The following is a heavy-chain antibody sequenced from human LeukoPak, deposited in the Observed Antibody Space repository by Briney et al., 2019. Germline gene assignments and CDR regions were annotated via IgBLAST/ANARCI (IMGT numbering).Heavy chain of an antibody. CDR2: INRGVAT. V-gene: IGHV3-23*01. CDR3: AKVQLAGLYFFDY. Sequence: GGSLRLSCAVSGVTFSTYAMSWVRQAPGKGLEWVPSINRGVATYYADSVKGRFTISRDNSKNTLYLQMNSLTADDTAVYYCAKVQLAGLYFFDYWGQGTLVTVSS. J-gene: IGHJ4*02. CDR1: GVTFSTYA. D-gene: IGHD1-1*01.